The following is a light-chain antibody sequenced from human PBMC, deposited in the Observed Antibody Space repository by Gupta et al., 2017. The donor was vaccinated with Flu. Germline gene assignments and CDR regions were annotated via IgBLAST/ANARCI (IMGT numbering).Light chain of an antibody. Sequence: QSALTQPASVSGSPGQSITISCTGTGSDIGGYDFVSWYQQHPGKAPKLMISEVSNRPSGVSARFSGSKSGNTASLTISGLQAEDEGDYYCSSYTISSTVIFGGGTKLTVL. V-gene: IGLV2-14*01. CDR1: GSDIGGYDF. J-gene: IGLJ2*01. CDR2: EVS. CDR3: SSYTISSTVI.